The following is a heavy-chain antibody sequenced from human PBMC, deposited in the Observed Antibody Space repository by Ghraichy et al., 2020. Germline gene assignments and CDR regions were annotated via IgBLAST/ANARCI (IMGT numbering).Heavy chain of an antibody. D-gene: IGHD3-22*01. J-gene: IGHJ6*02. Sequence: LTCAASGFTFSRYGMHWVRQAPGKGLEWVAVISYDGSKKNYADSVKGRFTISRDNSKNTLYVQTNSLTAEDTAVYYCAKERETSGYYSFRGDYYGMDVWGQGTTVTVSS. CDR1: GFTFSRYG. CDR3: AKERETSGYYSFRGDYYGMDV. CDR2: ISYDGSKK. V-gene: IGHV3-30*18.